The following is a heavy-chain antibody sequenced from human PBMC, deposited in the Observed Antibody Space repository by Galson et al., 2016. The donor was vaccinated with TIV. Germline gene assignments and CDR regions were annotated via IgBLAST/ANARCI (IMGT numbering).Heavy chain of an antibody. CDR1: GYSISNTNW. CDR3: ARRVTERQDGGALSWFDP. CDR2: VYYSGNT. Sequence: SETLSLTCVVSGYSISNTNWWGWIRQPPGKRLEWIGYVYYSGNTIYNPSLKSRVTMSVDTSKNQFSLKLTSVTAADTAVYYCARRVTERQDGGALSWFDPRGQGTRVIVSS. D-gene: IGHD1-1*01. V-gene: IGHV4-28*01. J-gene: IGHJ5*02.